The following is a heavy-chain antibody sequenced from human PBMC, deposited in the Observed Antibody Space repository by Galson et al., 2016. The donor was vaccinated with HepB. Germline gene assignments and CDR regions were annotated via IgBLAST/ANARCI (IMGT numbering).Heavy chain of an antibody. D-gene: IGHD6-13*01. Sequence: SLRLSCAAPRFTFNSYDIHWVRQAPGKGLEWVAVISYDGSKKYYADSVKGRFTISRDNSKNTLYLQMNGLRTEDTAVYYCGKELRSSWYVDSYFYYGVDVWGQGTTVTVSS. CDR2: ISYDGSKK. CDR1: RFTFNSYD. J-gene: IGHJ6*02. V-gene: IGHV3-30*18. CDR3: GKELRSSWYVDSYFYYGVDV.